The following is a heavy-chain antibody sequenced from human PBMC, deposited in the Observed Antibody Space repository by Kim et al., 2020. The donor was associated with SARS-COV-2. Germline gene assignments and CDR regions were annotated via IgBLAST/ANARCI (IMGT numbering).Heavy chain of an antibody. J-gene: IGHJ6*02. Sequence: SVKVSCKASGGTFSSYAISWVRQAPGQGLEWMGGIIPIFGTANYAQKFQGRVTITADESTSTAYMELSSLRSEDTAVYYCLFPDYGDLYYYYGMDVWGQGTTVTVSS. D-gene: IGHD4-17*01. CDR1: GGTFSSYA. V-gene: IGHV1-69*13. CDR3: LFPDYGDLYYYYGMDV. CDR2: IIPIFGTA.